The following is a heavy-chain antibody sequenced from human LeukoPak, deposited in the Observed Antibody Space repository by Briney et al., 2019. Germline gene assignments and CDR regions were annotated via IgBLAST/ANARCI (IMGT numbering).Heavy chain of an antibody. D-gene: IGHD2-15*01. CDR2: IIPIFGTA. J-gene: IGHJ5*02. CDR1: GGTFSSYA. V-gene: IGHV1-69*06. CDR3: ARVKSHRIVVVAATQGYNWFDP. Sequence: GASVKVSCKASGGTFSSYAISWVRQAPGQGLEWMGGIIPIFGTANYAQKFQGRVTITADKSTSTAYMELSSLRSEDTAVYYCARVKSHRIVVVAATQGYNWFDPWGQGTLVTVSS.